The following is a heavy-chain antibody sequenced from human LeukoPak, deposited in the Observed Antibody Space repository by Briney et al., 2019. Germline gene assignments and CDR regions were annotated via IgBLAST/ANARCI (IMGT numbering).Heavy chain of an antibody. J-gene: IGHJ5*02. V-gene: IGHV4-59*01. Sequence: SETLSLTCTVSGGSISSYYWSWIRQPPGKGLEWIGYIYYSGSTNYSPSLKSRVTISVDTSKNQFSLKLSSETAADTAVYYCARGASLEYSSPYGSSWFDPWGQGTLVTVSS. D-gene: IGHD6-6*01. CDR3: ARGASLEYSSPYGSSWFDP. CDR2: IYYSGST. CDR1: GGSISSYY.